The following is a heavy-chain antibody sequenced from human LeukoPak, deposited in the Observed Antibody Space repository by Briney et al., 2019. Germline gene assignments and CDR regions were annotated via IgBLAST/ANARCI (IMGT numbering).Heavy chain of an antibody. CDR2: IYYSGST. CDR1: GGSISSYY. Sequence: PSETLSLTCTVSGGSISSYYWSWIRQPPGKGLEWIGYIYYSGSTNYNPSLKSRVTISVDTSKNQFSLKLSSVTAADTAVYYCARAGYSYGFRKPVDYWGQGTLVTVSS. V-gene: IGHV4-59*12. CDR3: ARAGYSYGFRKPVDY. D-gene: IGHD5-18*01. J-gene: IGHJ4*02.